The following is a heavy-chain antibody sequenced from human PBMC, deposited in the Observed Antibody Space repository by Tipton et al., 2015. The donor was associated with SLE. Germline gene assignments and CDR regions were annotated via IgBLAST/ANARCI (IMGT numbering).Heavy chain of an antibody. CDR1: GFTFSTHW. CDR2: INRDGSDI. CDR3: TTLTTLGDYSDS. Sequence: SLRLSCVASGFTFSTHWMHWVRQDPEKGLVWVARINRDGSDIKYADSVKGRFTISRDNARNTVYLQMNSLRVEDTAVYHCTTLTTLGDYSDSWGQGTLVTVSS. J-gene: IGHJ4*02. V-gene: IGHV3-74*03. D-gene: IGHD4-11*01.